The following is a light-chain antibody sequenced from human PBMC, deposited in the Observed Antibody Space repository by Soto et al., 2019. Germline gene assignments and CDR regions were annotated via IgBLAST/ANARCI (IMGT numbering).Light chain of an antibody. J-gene: IGKJ3*01. CDR1: QSVSSD. V-gene: IGKV3-11*01. Sequence: EIVLTQSPATLSLYPWERATLSCRASQSVSSDLAWYQQKPGQAPRLLIYDASNSATGIPARFSGSGSGTYFTLTISSLEPEDSAVYYCQQRSNWRVTFGPGPKVDIK. CDR2: DAS. CDR3: QQRSNWRVT.